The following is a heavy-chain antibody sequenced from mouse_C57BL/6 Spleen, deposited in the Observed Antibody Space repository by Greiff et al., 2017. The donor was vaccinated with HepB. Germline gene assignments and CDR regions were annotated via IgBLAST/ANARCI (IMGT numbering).Heavy chain of an antibody. CDR3: ARRGYDYDFAY. V-gene: IGHV1-81*01. Sequence: VQLQQSGAELARPGASVKLSCKASGYTFTSYGISWVKQRTGQGLEWIGEIYPRSGNTYYNEKFKGKATLTADKSSSTAYMELRSLTSEDSAVYFCARRGYDYDFAYWGQGTLVTVSA. J-gene: IGHJ3*01. D-gene: IGHD2-4*01. CDR1: GYTFTSYG. CDR2: IYPRSGNT.